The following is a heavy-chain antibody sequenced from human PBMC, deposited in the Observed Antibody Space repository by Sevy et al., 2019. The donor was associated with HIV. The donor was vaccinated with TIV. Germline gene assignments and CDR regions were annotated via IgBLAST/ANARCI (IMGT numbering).Heavy chain of an antibody. CDR2: IWNDGSNK. D-gene: IGHD3-22*01. Sequence: GGCLRLSCAASGFTFSNYGMHWVRQAPGKGLEWVAVIWNDGSNKYYADSVKGRFTISRDNSKNTLYLQMNSLRVEDTAMYFCARGGDFNDRSAKRDFDYWGQGTLATVSS. CDR1: GFTFSNYG. CDR3: ARGGDFNDRSAKRDFDY. V-gene: IGHV3-33*01. J-gene: IGHJ4*02.